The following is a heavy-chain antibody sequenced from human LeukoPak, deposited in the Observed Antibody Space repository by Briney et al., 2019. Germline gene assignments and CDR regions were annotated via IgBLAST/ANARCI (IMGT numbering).Heavy chain of an antibody. J-gene: IGHJ4*02. V-gene: IGHV4-39*07. CDR3: AREGRQDYVYFDH. Sequence: SETLSLTCTVSGDSIRSSSHYWGWIRQPPGKGLEWIGSMYYSGNTDYNPSLKSRVTISVDTSKNQLSLKLSSVTAADTAMYYCAREGRQDYVYFDHWGQGSLVTVSS. CDR2: MYYSGNT. CDR1: GDSIRSSSHY. D-gene: IGHD4-17*01.